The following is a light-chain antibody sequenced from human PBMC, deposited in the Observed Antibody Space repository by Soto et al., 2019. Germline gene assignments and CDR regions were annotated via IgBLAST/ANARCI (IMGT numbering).Light chain of an antibody. V-gene: IGKV3-15*01. J-gene: IGKJ1*01. CDR1: QSLASN. CDR3: QQYNNWPRT. CDR2: DAS. Sequence: ERVMTQSPATLSVSPGERVTLSCRASQSLASNLAWYQQKPGQAPRLLIYDASTRATGIPARFSGSGSGTEFTLTISSLQSEDFAVYYCQQYNNWPRTFGQGTKVEIK.